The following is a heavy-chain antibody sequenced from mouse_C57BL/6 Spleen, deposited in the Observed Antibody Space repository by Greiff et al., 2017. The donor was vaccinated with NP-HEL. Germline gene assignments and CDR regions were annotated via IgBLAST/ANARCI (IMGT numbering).Heavy chain of an antibody. CDR2: IDPETGGT. Sequence: VKLQQSGAELVRPGASVTLSCKASGYTFTDYEMHWVKQTPVHGLEWIGAIDPETGGTAYNQKFKGKAILTADKSSSTAYMELRSLTSEDSAVYYCTRCTSGYAMDYWGQGTSVTVSS. J-gene: IGHJ4*01. V-gene: IGHV1-15*01. D-gene: IGHD3-1*01. CDR3: TRCTSGYAMDY. CDR1: GYTFTDYE.